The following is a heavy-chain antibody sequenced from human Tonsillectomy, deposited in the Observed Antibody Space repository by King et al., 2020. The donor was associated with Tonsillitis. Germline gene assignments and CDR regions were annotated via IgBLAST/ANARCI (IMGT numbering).Heavy chain of an antibody. Sequence: VQLVESGAEVKKPGESLKISCKSSGYNFTTHWIGWVRQMPGKGLEWMGIIYPGDSDARHSPSFQGQVTISADKSISTAYLHWLSLKASDTAMYYCARTRAAIFGVVILPDAFDIWGQGTLVTVSS. J-gene: IGHJ3*02. CDR3: ARTRAAIFGVVILPDAFDI. CDR2: IYPGDSDA. CDR1: GYNFTTHW. V-gene: IGHV5-51*03. D-gene: IGHD3-3*01.